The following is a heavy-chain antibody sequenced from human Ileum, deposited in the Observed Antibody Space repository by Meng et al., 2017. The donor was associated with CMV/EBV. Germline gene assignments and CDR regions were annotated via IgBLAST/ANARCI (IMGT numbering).Heavy chain of an antibody. CDR2: ITSSSSYI. CDR3: ARDWSGTDY. V-gene: IGHV3-21*01. D-gene: IGHD3-3*01. J-gene: IGHJ4*02. CDR1: GFTFSSYS. Sequence: LSCAASGFTFSSYSMNWVRQAQGKGLEWVSSITSSSSYIYYADLVKGRFTISRDNAKNSLNLQMNSLRAEDTAVYYCARDWSGTDYWGQGTLVTVSS.